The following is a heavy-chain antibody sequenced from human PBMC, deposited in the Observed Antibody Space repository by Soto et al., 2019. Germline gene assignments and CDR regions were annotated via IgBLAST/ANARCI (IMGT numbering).Heavy chain of an antibody. Sequence: EVQLLESGGGLVQPGGSLRLSCAASGFTFSSYAMSWVRQAPGKGLEWVSAIRGSGGSTYYADYVKGRFTISRDNSKNTLYLQMISLRAEDTAVYYCAKDGLWSSSWGGMDVWGQGTTVTVSS. V-gene: IGHV3-23*01. CDR3: AKDGLWSSSWGGMDV. CDR2: IRGSGGST. CDR1: GFTFSSYA. D-gene: IGHD6-13*01. J-gene: IGHJ6*02.